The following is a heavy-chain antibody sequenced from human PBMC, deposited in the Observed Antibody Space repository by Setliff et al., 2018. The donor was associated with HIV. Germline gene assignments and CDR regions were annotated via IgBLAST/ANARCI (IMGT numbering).Heavy chain of an antibody. V-gene: IGHV4-59*01. Sequence: SETLSLTCTVSGGSISSYYWSWIRQPPGKGLEWIGYIYYSGSTNYNPSLKSRVTISVDTSKNQFSLKLSSVIAADTAVYYCARIFGDQGYYYSMDVWGQGTTVIVSS. D-gene: IGHD3-3*01. CDR1: GGSISSYY. CDR2: IYYSGST. CDR3: ARIFGDQGYYYSMDV. J-gene: IGHJ6*02.